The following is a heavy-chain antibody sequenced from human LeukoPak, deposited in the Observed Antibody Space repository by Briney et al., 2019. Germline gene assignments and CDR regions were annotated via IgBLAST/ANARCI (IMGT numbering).Heavy chain of an antibody. J-gene: IGHJ6*04. V-gene: IGHV3-30*18. CDR1: GFTFSSCG. Sequence: GRSLRLSCAASGFTFSSCGMHWVRQAPGKGLEWVAVISYDGSNKYYADSVKGRFTISRDNSKNTLYLQMNSLRAEDTAVYYCAKDREQWLVLVSYYYYGMDVWGKGTTVTVSS. CDR2: ISYDGSNK. CDR3: AKDREQWLVLVSYYYYGMDV. D-gene: IGHD6-19*01.